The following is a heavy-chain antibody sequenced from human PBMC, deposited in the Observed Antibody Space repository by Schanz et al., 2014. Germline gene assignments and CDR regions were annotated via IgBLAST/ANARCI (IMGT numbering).Heavy chain of an antibody. Sequence: EVHLLDSGGGLVQPGGSLRLSCAASGFTFSSYAMSWVRQAPGKGLEWVSSISSGGSTYYADSVKGRFTISRDNSKNSLFLQLNSLRADDTAVYYCARNRGSGGQNWYFDLWGRGTLVTVSS. CDR1: GFTFSSYA. D-gene: IGHD1-26*01. J-gene: IGHJ2*01. CDR3: ARNRGSGGQNWYFDL. V-gene: IGHV3-23*01. CDR2: ISSGGST.